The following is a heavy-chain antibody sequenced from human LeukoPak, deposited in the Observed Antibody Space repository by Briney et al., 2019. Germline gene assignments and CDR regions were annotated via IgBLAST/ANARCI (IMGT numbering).Heavy chain of an antibody. D-gene: IGHD6-13*01. V-gene: IGHV1-2*02. CDR2: INPNSGGT. CDR3: ARDRSSSWYSKYYFDY. CDR1: GYTFTGYY. J-gene: IGHJ4*02. Sequence: ASVKVSCTASGYTFTGYYMHWVRQAPGQGLEWMGWINPNSGGTNYAQKFQGRVTMTRDTSISTAYMELSRLRSDDTAVYYCARDRSSSWYSKYYFDYRGQGTLVTVSS.